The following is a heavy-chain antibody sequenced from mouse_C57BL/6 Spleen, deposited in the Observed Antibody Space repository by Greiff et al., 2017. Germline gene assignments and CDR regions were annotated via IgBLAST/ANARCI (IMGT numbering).Heavy chain of an antibody. Sequence: QVQLKQSGAELARPGASVKMSCKASGYTFTSYGISWVKQRPGQGLEWIGEIYPSSGNTSYNQKFKGKATLTADKSSSAAYMELRSLTSEDSAVYFCARKQGHSRVGTDYWGQGTSVTVSS. CDR3: ARKQGHSRVGTDY. CDR1: GYTFTSYG. J-gene: IGHJ4*01. CDR2: IYPSSGNT. D-gene: IGHD4-1*01. V-gene: IGHV1-81*01.